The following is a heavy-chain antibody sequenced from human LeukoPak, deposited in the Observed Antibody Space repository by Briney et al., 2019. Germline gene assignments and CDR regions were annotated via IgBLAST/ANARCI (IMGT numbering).Heavy chain of an antibody. V-gene: IGHV3-64*01. D-gene: IGHD6-19*01. CDR1: GFSFSTYA. CDR2: ISSNGGNT. Sequence: GGSLRLSCAASGFSFSTYAMSWVRQAPGKGLEYVAAISSNGGNTYYPNSMKGRFTIYRDNSKNTLYLQMGSLRVEDMAVYYCARRDTSGYFSDYWGQGTLVTVSS. CDR3: ARRDTSGYFSDY. J-gene: IGHJ4*02.